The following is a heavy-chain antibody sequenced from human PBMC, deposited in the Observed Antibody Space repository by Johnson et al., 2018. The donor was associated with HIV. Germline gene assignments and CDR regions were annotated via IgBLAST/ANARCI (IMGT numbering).Heavy chain of an antibody. CDR3: ARVTRYNWNSDAFDI. Sequence: VQLVESGGGAVRPGGSLRLSCVVSGFTFEDYGMSWVRQAPGKGLEWVSAINWNGGSTTYADSVKGRYIISRDNAKNSLYLQMNSLRDEDTAFYYCARVTRYNWNSDAFDIWGQGTMVTVSS. D-gene: IGHD1-1*01. CDR1: GFTFEDYG. V-gene: IGHV3-20*04. J-gene: IGHJ3*02. CDR2: INWNGGST.